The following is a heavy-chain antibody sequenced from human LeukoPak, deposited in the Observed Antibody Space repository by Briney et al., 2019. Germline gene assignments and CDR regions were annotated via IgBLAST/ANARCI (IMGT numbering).Heavy chain of an antibody. CDR2: ITSGSSYT. V-gene: IGHV3-11*06. J-gene: IGHJ4*02. CDR3: AREVSVVRGVN. Sequence: GGSLRLSCAASGFTFSDYYMTWIRQASGKGLDWVSYITSGSSYTRYADSVKGRFTISRDNAKNSLYLQMNSLRAEDTAVYYCAREVSVVRGVNWGQGTLVTVSS. D-gene: IGHD3-10*01. CDR1: GFTFSDYY.